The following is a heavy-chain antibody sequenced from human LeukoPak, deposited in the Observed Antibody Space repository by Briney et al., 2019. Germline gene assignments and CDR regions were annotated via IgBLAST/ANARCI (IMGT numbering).Heavy chain of an antibody. CDR1: GFTLSYYA. CDR2: SSHDVTKQ. V-gene: IGHV3-30*03. J-gene: IGHJ3*01. D-gene: IGHD4-17*01. Sequence: PVGSLRLSCAASGFTLSYYAMHWVRQAPGEGREWVAVSSHDVTKQYYADSVRGRVTISRDNSKKTLSLQMDSLRLEDTAVYHCAMVTTLLMGEFDCWGQGTMVTVSS. CDR3: AMVTTLLMGEFDC.